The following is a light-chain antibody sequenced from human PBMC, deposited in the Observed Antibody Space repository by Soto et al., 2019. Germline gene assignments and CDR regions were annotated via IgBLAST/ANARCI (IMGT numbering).Light chain of an antibody. CDR3: QQYGSSAWT. J-gene: IGKJ1*01. V-gene: IGKV3-20*01. Sequence: EIVLTQSPGTLSLSPGERATLSCRASQSFSSSFLAWYQQKPGQAPRLLIYGASSRATGIPDRFSGSGSGTDFSLTISRLEPEDFAVYYCQQYGSSAWTFGQGTKGEI. CDR1: QSFSSSF. CDR2: GAS.